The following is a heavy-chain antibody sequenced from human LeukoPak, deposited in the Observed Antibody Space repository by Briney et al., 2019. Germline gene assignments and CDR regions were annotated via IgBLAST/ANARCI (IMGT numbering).Heavy chain of an antibody. CDR1: GFTFSSYA. D-gene: IGHD3-3*01. V-gene: IGHV3-23*01. Sequence: GGSLRLSCAASGFTFSSYAMSWVRQAPGKGLEWVSAISGSGGSTYYADSVKGRFTISRDNSKNTLYPQMNSLRAEDTAVYYCAKDRPPDYDFWSGYSCFDYWGQGTLVTVSS. CDR3: AKDRPPDYDFWSGYSCFDY. CDR2: ISGSGGST. J-gene: IGHJ4*02.